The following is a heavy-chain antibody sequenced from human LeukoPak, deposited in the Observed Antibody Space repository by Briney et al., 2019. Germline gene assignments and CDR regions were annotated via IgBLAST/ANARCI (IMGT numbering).Heavy chain of an antibody. CDR1: GESFSGYF. V-gene: IGHV4-34*01. CDR2: INHSGYT. CDR3: ARIWPDL. D-gene: IGHD3-10*01. Sequence: SETLSFTCAVYGESFSGYFWSWIRQPPGKGLEWIGEINHSGYTNYNPSLKSRVTISVDTSKKQFSLRLNSVTAADTAVYYCARIWPDLWGRGTLVTVSS. J-gene: IGHJ2*01.